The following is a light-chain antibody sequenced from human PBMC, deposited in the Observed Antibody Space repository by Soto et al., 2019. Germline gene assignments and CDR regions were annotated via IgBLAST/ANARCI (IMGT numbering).Light chain of an antibody. Sequence: EIVMTQSPATLSVSPGERATLSCRASQSVSSNLAWYQQKPGQAPRLLLYGASTRATGSPARFSGSGSGTEFTLTISSLQSEDFAVYYCQQYNNWPPSTFGQGTRLEIK. CDR3: QQYNNWPPST. V-gene: IGKV3-15*01. CDR1: QSVSSN. CDR2: GAS. J-gene: IGKJ5*01.